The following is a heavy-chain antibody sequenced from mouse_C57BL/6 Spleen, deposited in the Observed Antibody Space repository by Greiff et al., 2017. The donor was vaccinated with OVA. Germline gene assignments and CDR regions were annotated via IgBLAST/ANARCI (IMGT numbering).Heavy chain of an antibody. Sequence: QVQLQQPGAELVMPGASVKLSCKASGYTFTSYWMHWVKQRPGQGLEWIGEIDPSDSYTNYKQQFKGKATLTVDKSSSTAFMQLSGPTSDDSAVYYGAKGRYYGTCYFDYWGQGTTLTVSS. CDR1: GYTFTSYW. CDR2: IDPSDSYT. V-gene: IGHV1-69*01. CDR3: AKGRYYGTCYFDY. D-gene: IGHD1-1*01. J-gene: IGHJ2*01.